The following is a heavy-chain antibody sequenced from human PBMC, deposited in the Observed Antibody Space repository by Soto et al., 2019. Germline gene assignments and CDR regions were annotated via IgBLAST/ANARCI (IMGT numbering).Heavy chain of an antibody. CDR3: ARGFLKVGMDV. CDR2: TYYRSKWYN. J-gene: IGHJ6*02. D-gene: IGHD3-3*01. V-gene: IGHV6-1*01. CDR1: RDSVSSNSSS. Sequence: PSKTLSLTCGISRDSVSSNSSSWNWVRHSPSRGLEWLGRTYYRSKWYNDYPVSVKSRITINPDTSKNQFSLQLNSVTPEDTAVYYCARGFLKVGMDVWGQGTTVTVSS.